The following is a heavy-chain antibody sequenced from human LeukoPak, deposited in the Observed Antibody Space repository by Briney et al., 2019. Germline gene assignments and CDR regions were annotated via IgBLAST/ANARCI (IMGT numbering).Heavy chain of an antibody. CDR3: ARDPGVGFDY. J-gene: IGHJ4*02. V-gene: IGHV4-59*11. Sequence: PSETLSLTCTVSGGSISSHYWSWIRQPPGKGLEWIGYIYYSGSTNYNPSLKSRVTISVDTSKNQFSLKLSSVTAADTAVYYCARDPGVGFDYWGQGTLVTVSS. CDR2: IYYSGST. CDR1: GGSISSHY. D-gene: IGHD1-26*01.